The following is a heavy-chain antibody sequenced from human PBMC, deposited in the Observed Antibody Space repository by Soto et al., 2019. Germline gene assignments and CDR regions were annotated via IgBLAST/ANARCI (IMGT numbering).Heavy chain of an antibody. CDR1: GVTFSSYA. D-gene: IGHD3-10*01. V-gene: IGHV3-23*01. Sequence: EVQLLDSGGGLVQPGGSLRLSCAASGVTFSSYAMSWVRQAPGKGLEWVSSISGSGGGTYYADSVKGRFTISRDNSKKTLSLQMNSLGAEDTAVYYCAKSRGSGRYFNPSDAFYFWGQVTMVTVSS. J-gene: IGHJ3*01. CDR2: ISGSGGGT. CDR3: AKSRGSGRYFNPSDAFYF.